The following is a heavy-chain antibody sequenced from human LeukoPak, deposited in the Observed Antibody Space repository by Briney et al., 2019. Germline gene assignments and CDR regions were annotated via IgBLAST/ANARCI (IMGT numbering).Heavy chain of an antibody. V-gene: IGHV3-33*01. Sequence: PGRSLRLSCAASGFTFSSYGMHWVRQAPGKGLEWVAVIWYDGSNKYYADSVKGRFTISRDNSKNTLYLQMNSLRAEDTVVYYCARGRSGYYPSAYFDYWGQGTLVTVSS. CDR2: IWYDGSNK. D-gene: IGHD3-22*01. CDR3: ARGRSGYYPSAYFDY. CDR1: GFTFSSYG. J-gene: IGHJ4*02.